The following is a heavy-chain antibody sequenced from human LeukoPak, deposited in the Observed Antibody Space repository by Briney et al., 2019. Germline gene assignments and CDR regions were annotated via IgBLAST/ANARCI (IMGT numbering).Heavy chain of an antibody. V-gene: IGHV3-74*01. CDR2: INSDGSST. J-gene: IGHJ6*02. Sequence: PGGSLRLSCAASGFTFSSYWMHWVRQAPGKGLVWVSRINSDGSSTSYADSVKGRFTISRDNAKNTLYLQMNSLRAEDTAVYYCARESVVVPAAPQDYYGMDVWGQGTTVTVSS. D-gene: IGHD2-2*01. CDR1: GFTFSSYW. CDR3: ARESVVVPAAPQDYYGMDV.